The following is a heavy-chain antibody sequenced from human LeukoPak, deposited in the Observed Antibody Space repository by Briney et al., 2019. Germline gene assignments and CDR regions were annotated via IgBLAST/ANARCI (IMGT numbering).Heavy chain of an antibody. CDR1: GGSVSSSGYY. CDR2: IHYNGGT. J-gene: IGHJ1*01. CDR3: ARGGDIVVVPAALRPPRGRRYFQH. Sequence: SETLSLTCTVSGGSVSSSGYYWGWIRQPPGKGLEWIGTIHYNGGTNYNPSLKSRVTISVDTSKNQFSLKLSSVTAADTAVYYCARGGDIVVVPAALRPPRGRRYFQHWGQGTLVTVSS. V-gene: IGHV4-39*07. D-gene: IGHD2-2*01.